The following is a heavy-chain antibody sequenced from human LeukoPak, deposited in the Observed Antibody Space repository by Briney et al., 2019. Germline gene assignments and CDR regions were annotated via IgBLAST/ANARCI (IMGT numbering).Heavy chain of an antibody. D-gene: IGHD2-2*02. Sequence: PSETLSLTCAVYGGSFSGYYWSWIRQPPGKGLEWIGGINHSGSTNYNPSLKSRVTISVDTSKNQFSLKLSSVTAADTAVYYCARGLGYCSSTSCYTRHDAFDIWGQGTMVTVSS. CDR2: INHSGST. J-gene: IGHJ3*02. CDR1: GGSFSGYY. CDR3: ARGLGYCSSTSCYTRHDAFDI. V-gene: IGHV4-34*01.